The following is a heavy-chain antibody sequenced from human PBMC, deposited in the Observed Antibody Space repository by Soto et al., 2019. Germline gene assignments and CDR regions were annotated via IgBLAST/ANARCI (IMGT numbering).Heavy chain of an antibody. D-gene: IGHD3-10*01. CDR1: GGSFSGYY. CDR3: ASRSGSYYRYYYYGMDV. J-gene: IGHJ6*02. Sequence: TSETLSLTCAVYGGSFSGYYWSWIRQPPGKGLEWIGEINHSGSTNYNPSLKSRVTISVDTSKNQFSLKLSSVTAADTAVYYCASRSGSYYRYYYYGMDVWGQGATVTVSS. V-gene: IGHV4-34*01. CDR2: INHSGST.